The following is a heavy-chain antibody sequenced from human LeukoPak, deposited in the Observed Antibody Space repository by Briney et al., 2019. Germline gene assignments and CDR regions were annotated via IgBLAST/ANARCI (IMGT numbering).Heavy chain of an antibody. CDR3: ARYSSGEADLSDY. Sequence: SETLSLTCTVSGGSISSSSYYWGWIRQPPGKGLEWIGSIYYSGSTYYNPSLKSRVTISVDTSKNQFSLKLSSVTAADTAVYYCARYSSGEADLSDYWGQGTLVTVSS. D-gene: IGHD6-19*01. V-gene: IGHV4-39*07. CDR2: IYYSGST. J-gene: IGHJ4*02. CDR1: GGSISSSSYY.